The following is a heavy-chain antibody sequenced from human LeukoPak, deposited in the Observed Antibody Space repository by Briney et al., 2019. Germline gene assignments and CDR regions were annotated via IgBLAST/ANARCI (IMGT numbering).Heavy chain of an antibody. CDR2: VSYAGRT. D-gene: IGHD3-22*01. Sequence: SETLSLTCIVSGGSLSGHYWSWVRQPPGKRLEWVGYVSYAGRTKYNPPLQSRVTISIDTSKSQFSLKLTSVTSADRAVYSCARLLDNDISGDPDTFDVRGQGTTVIVSS. V-gene: IGHV4-59*11. CDR1: GGSLSGHY. J-gene: IGHJ3*01. CDR3: ARLLDNDISGDPDTFDV.